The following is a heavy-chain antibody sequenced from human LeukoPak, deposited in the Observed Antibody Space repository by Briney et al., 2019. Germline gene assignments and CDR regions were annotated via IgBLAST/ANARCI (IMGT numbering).Heavy chain of an antibody. V-gene: IGHV1-46*01. CDR3: ARDLGYYDSSGYLHLGY. CDR2: INPSGGST. Sequence: ASVKVSCKASGYTFTSYYMHWVRQATGQGLEWMGIINPSGGSTSYAQKFQGRVTMTRDTSTSTVYMELSSLRSEDTAVYYCARDLGYYDSSGYLHLGYWGQGTLITVSS. CDR1: GYTFTSYY. J-gene: IGHJ4*02. D-gene: IGHD3-22*01.